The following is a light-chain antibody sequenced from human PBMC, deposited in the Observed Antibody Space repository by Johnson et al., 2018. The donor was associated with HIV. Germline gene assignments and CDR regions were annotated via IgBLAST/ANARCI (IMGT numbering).Light chain of an antibody. CDR1: SSNIGNNY. CDR3: GTWDSSLSASV. CDR2: DNN. V-gene: IGLV1-51*01. Sequence: QSVLTQPPSVSVAPGQKVTISCSGSSSNIGNNYVSWYQQLPRSAPKLLIYDNNKRPSGIPDRFSGSKSDTSATLGITGLQTGDEADYYCGTWDSSLSASVFGTGTKVTVL. J-gene: IGLJ1*01.